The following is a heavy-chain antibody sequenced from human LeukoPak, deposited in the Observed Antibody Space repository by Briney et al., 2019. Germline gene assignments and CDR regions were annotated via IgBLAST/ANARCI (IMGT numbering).Heavy chain of an antibody. CDR2: IYYSGST. J-gene: IGHJ5*02. CDR1: GGSISSYY. D-gene: IGHD3-22*01. CDR3: ARYTPYYYDSSGYYNNWFDP. Sequence: SETLSLTCTVSGGSISSYYWSWIRQPPGKGLEWIGYIYYSGSTNYNPSLKSRVTISVDTSKNQFSLKLSSVTAADTAVYYCARYTPYYYDSSGYYNNWFDPWGQGTLVTVSS. V-gene: IGHV4-59*01.